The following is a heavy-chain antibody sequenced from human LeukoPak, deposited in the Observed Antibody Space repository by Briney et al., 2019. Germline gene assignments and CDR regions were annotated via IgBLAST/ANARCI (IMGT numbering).Heavy chain of an antibody. J-gene: IGHJ4*02. CDR3: ARSPNFPIVVDY. D-gene: IGHD2-15*01. V-gene: IGHV3-30-3*01. CDR2: ISYDGSNK. Sequence: GGSLRLSCAASGFTFSSYAMHWVRQAPGKGLGWVAVISYDGSNKYYADSVKGRFTISRDNSKNTLYLQMNSLRAEDTAVYYCARSPNFPIVVDYWGQGTLVTVSS. CDR1: GFTFSSYA.